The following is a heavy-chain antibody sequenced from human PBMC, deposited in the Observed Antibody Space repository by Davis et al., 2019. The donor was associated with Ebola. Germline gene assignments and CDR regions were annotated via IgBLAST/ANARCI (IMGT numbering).Heavy chain of an antibody. Sequence: GGSLRLSCAASGFTFRSYVMHRVRQAPGKGLEWVSYISSSSSTIYYADSVKGRFTISRDNAKNSLYLQMNSLRDEDTAVYYCARDFTAAYYYYYGMDVWGKGTTVTVSS. CDR1: GFTFRSYV. V-gene: IGHV3-48*02. CDR3: ARDFTAAYYYYYGMDV. CDR2: ISSSSSTI. D-gene: IGHD2-21*02. J-gene: IGHJ6*04.